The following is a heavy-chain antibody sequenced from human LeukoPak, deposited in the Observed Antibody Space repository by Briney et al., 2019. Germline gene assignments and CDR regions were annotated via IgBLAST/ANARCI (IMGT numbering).Heavy chain of an antibody. D-gene: IGHD3-9*01. V-gene: IGHV3-7*01. J-gene: IGHJ3*02. CDR1: GFTSSSYW. Sequence: PGGSLRLSCAASGFTSSSYWMSWVRQAPGKGLEWVANIKQDGSEKYYVDSVKGRFTISRDNAKNSLYLQMNSLRAEDTAVYYCARDFQADYDILTGLDAFDIWGQGTMVTVSS. CDR3: ARDFQADYDILTGLDAFDI. CDR2: IKQDGSEK.